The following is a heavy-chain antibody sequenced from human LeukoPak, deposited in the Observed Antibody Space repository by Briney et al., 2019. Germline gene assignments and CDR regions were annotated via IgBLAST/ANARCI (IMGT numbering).Heavy chain of an antibody. D-gene: IGHD2-15*01. CDR2: ISSSSNYI. J-gene: IGHJ6*02. CDR1: GFTFSSYT. CDR3: ARDPTPRYCSGGSCYTHYGMDV. Sequence: GGSLRLSCAASGFTFSSYTKNWVRQAPGKGLEWVSSISSSSNYIYYADSVKGRLTISRDNAKNSLYLQMNSLRAEDTAVYYCARDPTPRYCSGGSCYTHYGMDVWGQGTTVTVSS. V-gene: IGHV3-21*01.